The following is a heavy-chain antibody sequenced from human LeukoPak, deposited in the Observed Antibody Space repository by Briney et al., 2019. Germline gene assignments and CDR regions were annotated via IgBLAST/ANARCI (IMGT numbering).Heavy chain of an antibody. D-gene: IGHD4-17*01. Sequence: PGGSLRLSCAASGFTFSSYVMHWVRQAPGKGLEWVAVIWYDGSNKYYADSVKGRFIISRDNSKNTLFLQMNSLRAEDTAVYYCARDPDDYGDYSYFDYWGQGTLVTVSS. CDR2: IWYDGSNK. CDR1: GFTFSSYV. CDR3: ARDPDDYGDYSYFDY. V-gene: IGHV3-33*01. J-gene: IGHJ4*02.